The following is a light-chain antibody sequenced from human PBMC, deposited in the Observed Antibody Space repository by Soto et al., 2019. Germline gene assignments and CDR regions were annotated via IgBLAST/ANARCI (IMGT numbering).Light chain of an antibody. Sequence: DIQMTQSPSTLSGSVGDRVTITCRASQTISSWLAWYQQKPGKAPKLLIYKASTLKSGVPSRFSGSGSGTEFTLTISSLQPDDFATYHCQQYYTYPVTFGQGTKVDI. J-gene: IGKJ1*01. CDR2: KAS. V-gene: IGKV1-5*03. CDR3: QQYYTYPVT. CDR1: QTISSW.